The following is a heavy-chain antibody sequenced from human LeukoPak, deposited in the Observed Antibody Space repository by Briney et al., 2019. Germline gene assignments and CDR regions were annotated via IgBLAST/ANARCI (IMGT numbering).Heavy chain of an antibody. Sequence: GRSLRLSCAASGFTFNNYAMSWVRQAPGKGLEWVSAVSGRSTYYADSVKGRFTISTDNPKNTLYLQMNSLRAEDTAVYYCATGSSSSRPYYFDYWGQGTLVTVSS. CDR2: VSGRST. V-gene: IGHV3-23*01. CDR1: GFTFNNYA. CDR3: ATGSSSSRPYYFDY. D-gene: IGHD6-6*01. J-gene: IGHJ4*02.